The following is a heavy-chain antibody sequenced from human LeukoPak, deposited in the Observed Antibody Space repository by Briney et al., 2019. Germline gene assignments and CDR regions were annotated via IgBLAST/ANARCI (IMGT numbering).Heavy chain of an antibody. CDR1: GYSINSGYY. CDR3: ARGWSYGSGTVDY. Sequence: PSETLSLTCTVSGYSINSGYYWGWIRQPPGKGLEWIAIIYHSGSTYYNPSLKSRVTISVDTSKNQFSLKLSSVTAADTAVYYCARGWSYGSGTVDYWGQGTLVTVSS. D-gene: IGHD3-10*01. J-gene: IGHJ4*02. CDR2: IYHSGST. V-gene: IGHV4-38-2*02.